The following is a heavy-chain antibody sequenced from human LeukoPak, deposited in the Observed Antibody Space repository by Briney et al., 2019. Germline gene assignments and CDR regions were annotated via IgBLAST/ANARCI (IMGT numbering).Heavy chain of an antibody. CDR3: ARALGGYSYGYAY. Sequence: SETLSLTCTVSGGSISSGGYYWSWIRQPPGKGLEWIGEINHSGSTNYNPSLKSRVTISVDTSKNQFSLKLSSVTAADTAVYYCARALGGYSYGYAYWGQGTLVTVSS. D-gene: IGHD5-18*01. V-gene: IGHV4-39*07. J-gene: IGHJ4*02. CDR1: GGSISSGGYY. CDR2: INHSGST.